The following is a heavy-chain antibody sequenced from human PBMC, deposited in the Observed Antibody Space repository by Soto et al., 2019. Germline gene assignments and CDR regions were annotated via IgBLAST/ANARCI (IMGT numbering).Heavy chain of an antibody. D-gene: IGHD3-3*01. CDR2: ISGSGGST. Sequence: GGSLRLSCAASGFTFSSYAMSWVRQAPGKGLEWVSAISGSGGSTYYADSVKGRFTISRDNSKNTLYLQMNSLRAEDTAVYYCAKVGTMGFLEWLFDYWGQGTLVTVSS. V-gene: IGHV3-23*01. CDR3: AKVGTMGFLEWLFDY. J-gene: IGHJ4*02. CDR1: GFTFSSYA.